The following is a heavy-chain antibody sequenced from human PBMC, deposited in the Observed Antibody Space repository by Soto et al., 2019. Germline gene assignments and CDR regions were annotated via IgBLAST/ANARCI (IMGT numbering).Heavy chain of an antibody. Sequence: ASVKVSCKASGYTFTSYGISWVRQAPGQGLEWMGWISAYNGNTNYAQKLQGRVTMTTDTSTSTAYMELRSLRSDDTAVYYCARDLGIGILTDHNWFDPWGQGTLVTVSS. CDR1: GYTFTSYG. CDR3: ARDLGIGILTDHNWFDP. D-gene: IGHD3-9*01. J-gene: IGHJ5*02. V-gene: IGHV1-18*01. CDR2: ISAYNGNT.